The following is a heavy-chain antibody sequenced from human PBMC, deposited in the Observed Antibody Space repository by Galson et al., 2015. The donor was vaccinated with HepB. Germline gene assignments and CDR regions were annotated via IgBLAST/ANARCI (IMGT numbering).Heavy chain of an antibody. CDR3: ARGDCSSTSCYVGDNWFDP. Sequence: TLSLTCTVSGGSISSSSYYWGWIRQPPGKGLEWIGYIYYSGSTYYNPSLKSRVTISVDTSKNQFSLKLSSVTAADTAVYYCARGDCSSTSCYVGDNWFDPWGQGTRVTVSS. D-gene: IGHD2-2*01. CDR2: IYYSGST. J-gene: IGHJ5*02. CDR1: GGSISSSSYY. V-gene: IGHV4-30-4*08.